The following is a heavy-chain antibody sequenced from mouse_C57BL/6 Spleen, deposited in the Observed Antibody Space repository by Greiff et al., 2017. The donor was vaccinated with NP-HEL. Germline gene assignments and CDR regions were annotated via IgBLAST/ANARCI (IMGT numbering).Heavy chain of an antibody. CDR3: ARSVYYDYPYAMDY. CDR1: GYTFTSYG. J-gene: IGHJ4*01. D-gene: IGHD2-4*01. V-gene: IGHV1-81*01. Sequence: VQLQQSGAELARPGASVKLSCKASGYTFTSYGISWVKQRTGQGLEWIGEIYPRSGNTYYNEKFKGKATLTADKSSSTAYMELRSLTSEDSAVYFCARSVYYDYPYAMDYWGQGTSVTVSS. CDR2: IYPRSGNT.